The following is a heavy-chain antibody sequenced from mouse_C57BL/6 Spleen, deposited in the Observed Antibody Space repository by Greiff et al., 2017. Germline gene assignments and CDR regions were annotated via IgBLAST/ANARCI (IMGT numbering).Heavy chain of an antibody. D-gene: IGHD1-1*01. CDR2: IDPETGGT. Sequence: QVQLQQSGAELVRPGASVTLSCKASGYTFTDYEMHWVKQTPVHGLEWIGAIDPETGGTAYNQKFKGKAILTADKSSSTAYMELRSLTSEDSAVYYCTYGCSYAWFAYWGQGTLVTVSA. CDR1: GYTFTDYE. V-gene: IGHV1-15*01. J-gene: IGHJ3*01. CDR3: TYGCSYAWFAY.